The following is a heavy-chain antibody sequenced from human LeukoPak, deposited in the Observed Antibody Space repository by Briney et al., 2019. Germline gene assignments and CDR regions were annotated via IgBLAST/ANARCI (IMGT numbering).Heavy chain of an antibody. J-gene: IGHJ4*02. Sequence: GASVKVSCKASGGTFSSYAISWVRQAPGQGLEWMGIINPSGGSTSYAQKFQGRVTMTRDTSTSTVYMELSSLRSEDTAVYYCARDLDGDYGDYASDYWGQGTLVTVSS. CDR3: ARDLDGDYGDYASDY. CDR2: INPSGGST. V-gene: IGHV1-46*01. CDR1: GGTFSSYA. D-gene: IGHD4-17*01.